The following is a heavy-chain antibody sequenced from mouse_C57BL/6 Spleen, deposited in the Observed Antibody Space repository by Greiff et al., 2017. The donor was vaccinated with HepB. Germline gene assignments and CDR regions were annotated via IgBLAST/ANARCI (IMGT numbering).Heavy chain of an antibody. CDR2: INPNNGGT. V-gene: IGHV1-22*01. Sequence: EVKLVESGPELVKPGASVKMSCKASGYTFTDYNMHWVKQSHGKSLEWIGYINPNNGGTSYNQKFKGKATLTVNKSSSTAYMELRSLTSEDSAVYYCARWVYYFDYWGQGTTLTVSS. CDR3: ARWVYYFDY. CDR1: GYTFTDYN. J-gene: IGHJ2*01.